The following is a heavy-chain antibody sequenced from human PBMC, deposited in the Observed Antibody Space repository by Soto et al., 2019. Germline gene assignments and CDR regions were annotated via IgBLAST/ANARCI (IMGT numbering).Heavy chain of an antibody. J-gene: IGHJ4*02. CDR3: ASRVDYDSSGSYFDY. V-gene: IGHV4-31*03. D-gene: IGHD3-22*01. CDR1: GGSISSGGYY. Sequence: PSETLSLTCTVSGGSISSGGYYWSWIRQHPGKGLEWIGYIYYSGGTYYNPSLKSRVTISVDRSKNQFSLKLSSVTAADTAVYYCASRVDYDSSGSYFDYWGQGTLVTVSS. CDR2: IYYSGGT.